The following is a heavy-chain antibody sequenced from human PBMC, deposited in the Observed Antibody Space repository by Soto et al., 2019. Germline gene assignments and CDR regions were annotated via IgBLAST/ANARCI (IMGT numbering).Heavy chain of an antibody. CDR3: VKDMGYCSGGSCYWGAYFYYYMAV. CDR2: ILFDGSVN. J-gene: IGHJ6*03. Sequence: QVQLVESGGGVVQPGGSLRLSCAASGFSFNNYGMHWVRQAPGKGLEWVAVILFDGSVNWYADSVKGRFTISRDNSKNILYLHMNSRTAEDTAVYYCVKDMGYCSGGSCYWGAYFYYYMAVWGKGTTVTVSS. CDR1: GFSFNNYG. D-gene: IGHD2-15*01. V-gene: IGHV3-30*18.